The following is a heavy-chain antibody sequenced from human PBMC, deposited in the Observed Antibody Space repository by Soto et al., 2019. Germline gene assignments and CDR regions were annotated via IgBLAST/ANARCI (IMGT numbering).Heavy chain of an antibody. D-gene: IGHD3-10*01. Sequence: GGSLRLSCAASGFTFSSYGMHWVRQAPGKGLEWVAVISYDGSNKYYADSVKGRFTISRDNSKNTLYLQMNSLRAEDTAVYYCAKDSVTMVRGPIDYWGQGTLVTVSS. CDR1: GFTFSSYG. J-gene: IGHJ4*02. CDR2: ISYDGSNK. CDR3: AKDSVTMVRGPIDY. V-gene: IGHV3-30*18.